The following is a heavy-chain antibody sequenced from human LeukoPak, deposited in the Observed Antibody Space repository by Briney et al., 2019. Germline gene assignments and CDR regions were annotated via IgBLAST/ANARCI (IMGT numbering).Heavy chain of an antibody. Sequence: SETLSLTCTVSGGSIGSRAYYWSWIRQPAGKGLEYIGRIYTDRSRNHNPSLKSRVSISMDTSNNQFSLRVTSVTAADTGVYYCASEGLALAGNFYYWGQGALVTVSS. CDR1: GGSIGSRAYY. V-gene: IGHV4-61*02. D-gene: IGHD6-19*01. CDR3: ASEGLALAGNFYY. CDR2: IYTDRSR. J-gene: IGHJ4*02.